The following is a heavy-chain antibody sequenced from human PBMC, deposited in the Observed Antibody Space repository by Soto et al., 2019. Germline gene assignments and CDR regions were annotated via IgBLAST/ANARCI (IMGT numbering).Heavy chain of an antibody. D-gene: IGHD3-22*01. Sequence: LGTPFPTRPVSGGSLSRFYWGWVREPPGEGLEGIGGIYTSGSTNYIPSLKSRVTMSVDTSKNQFALKLSSVTAADTAVYYCARDDLPGYYDSSGYYGSYYYGMDVWGQGTTVTVSS. V-gene: IGHV4-4*07. J-gene: IGHJ6*02. CDR3: ARDDLPGYYDSSGYYGSYYYGMDV. CDR1: GGSLSRFY. CDR2: IYTSGST.